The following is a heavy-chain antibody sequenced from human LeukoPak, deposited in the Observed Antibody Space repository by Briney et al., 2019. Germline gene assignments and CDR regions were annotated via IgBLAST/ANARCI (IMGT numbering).Heavy chain of an antibody. V-gene: IGHV4-39*07. J-gene: IGHJ4*02. CDR2: IYYSGST. CDR1: GGSISSSSYY. Sequence: PSETLSLTCSVSGGSISSSSYYWGWIRQPPGKGLEWIGSIYYSGSTYYNPSLKSRVTISVDTSKNQFSLKLSSVTAADTGVYYCARAPVGATNPLLDWGQGILVTVSS. CDR3: ARAPVGATNPLLD. D-gene: IGHD1-26*01.